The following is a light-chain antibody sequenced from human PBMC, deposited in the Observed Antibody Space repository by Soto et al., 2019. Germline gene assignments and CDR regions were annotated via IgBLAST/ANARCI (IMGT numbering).Light chain of an antibody. CDR2: DVT. CDR3: CSYAGTYIGYV. V-gene: IGLV2-11*01. J-gene: IGLJ1*01. CDR1: SSDVGGYNY. Sequence: QSVRTQPRSVSGSPGQSVTISCTGTSSDVGGYNYVSWYQQYPGKAPKLMIYDVTKRPSGVPDRFSGSKSGITASLSISGLQAEDEADYYCCSYAGTYIGYVFGSGTKVTVL.